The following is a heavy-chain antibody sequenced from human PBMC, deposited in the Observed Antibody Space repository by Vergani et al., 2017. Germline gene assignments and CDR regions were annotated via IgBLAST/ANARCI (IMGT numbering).Heavy chain of an antibody. Sequence: QVQLQESGPGLVKPSQTLSLTCTVSGGSISNDDYYWSWIRQHPGKGLEWIGYIFYSGSTYYNPSLKSRVTISVDTSKNQFSLKLNSVTAADTAVYYCARAKEMEILRYLEWSVRNYFYYYMDVWCKGTTVTVSS. V-gene: IGHV4-31*03. J-gene: IGHJ6*03. CDR1: GGSISNDDYY. CDR3: ARAKEMEILRYLEWSVRNYFYYYMDV. D-gene: IGHD3-3*01. CDR2: IFYSGST.